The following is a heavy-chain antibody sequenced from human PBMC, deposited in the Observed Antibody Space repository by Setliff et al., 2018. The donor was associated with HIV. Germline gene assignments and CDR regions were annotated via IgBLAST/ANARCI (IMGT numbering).Heavy chain of an antibody. J-gene: IGHJ5*02. Sequence: GGSLRLSCAASGFTVSSNYMTWVRQAPGKGLEWVAIIYSDDTTYYANSVKGRFTISRDNSKNTLFLHINSLRVDDTAIYYFAREVTILRGVFVGPHGGAWFDPWGQGTLVT. D-gene: IGHD3-10*01. CDR3: AREVTILRGVFVGPHGGAWFDP. CDR2: IYSDDTT. V-gene: IGHV3-53*01. CDR1: GFTVSSNY.